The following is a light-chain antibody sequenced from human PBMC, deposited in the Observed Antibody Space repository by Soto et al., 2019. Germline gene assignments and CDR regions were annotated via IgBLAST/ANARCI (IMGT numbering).Light chain of an antibody. CDR1: SSDVGGYNY. J-gene: IGLJ2*01. Sequence: QSALTQPASVSGSPGQSITISCTGTSSDVGGYNYVSWYQQHPGKAPKLMIYEVSNRPSGVSNRFSGSKSGNTASLTISGLQAEDEADYYCSSYTSSRTYVVFGGVPKLTVL. V-gene: IGLV2-14*01. CDR3: SSYTSSRTYVV. CDR2: EVS.